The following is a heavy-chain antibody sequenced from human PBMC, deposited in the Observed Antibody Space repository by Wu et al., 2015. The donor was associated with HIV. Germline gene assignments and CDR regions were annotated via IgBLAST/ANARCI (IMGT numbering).Heavy chain of an antibody. V-gene: IGHV1-2*02. CDR3: ARVFGTTSHDAFDI. CDR1: GYTFTGYY. J-gene: IGHJ3*02. Sequence: QVQLVQSGAEVKKPGASVKVSCEASGYTFTGYYMHWVRQAPGQGLEWMGWINPYSGGTNYAQKFQGRVTMTRDTSISTAYMELSSLRSDDTAVYYCARVFGTTSHDAFDIWGTKGQWSPPLQ. CDR2: INPYSGGT. D-gene: IGHD4-17*01.